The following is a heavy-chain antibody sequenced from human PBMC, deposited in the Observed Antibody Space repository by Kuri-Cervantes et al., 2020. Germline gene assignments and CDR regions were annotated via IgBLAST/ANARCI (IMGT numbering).Heavy chain of an antibody. CDR2: IYYSGST. J-gene: IGHJ4*02. CDR3: ARLRGECSGGRRYRYYFDY. D-gene: IGHD2-15*01. V-gene: IGHV4-38-2*01. Sequence: ESLKISCAVSGYSISSGYYWGWIRQPPGKGLEWIGSIYYSGSTYYNPSLKSRVTISVDTSKNQFSLKLSSETAADTAVYYCARLRGECSGGRRYRYYFDYWGQGTLVTVSS. CDR1: GYSISSGYY.